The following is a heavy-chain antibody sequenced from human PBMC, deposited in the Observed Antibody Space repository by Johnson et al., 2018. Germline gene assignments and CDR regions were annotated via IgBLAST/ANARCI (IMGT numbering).Heavy chain of an antibody. Sequence: EVQLVESGGGLIQPGGSLKLSCAASGFTVSSNYMSWVRQAPGKGLEWVSDIYTGGSTYYADSVKGRFTISRDNSKNTLYLQMNSLRAEDTAVYYCVREGISGTGGAFDIWGQGTKVTVSS. J-gene: IGHJ3*02. V-gene: IGHV3-53*01. CDR2: IYTGGST. CDR3: VREGISGTGGAFDI. CDR1: GFTVSSNY. D-gene: IGHD1-7*01.